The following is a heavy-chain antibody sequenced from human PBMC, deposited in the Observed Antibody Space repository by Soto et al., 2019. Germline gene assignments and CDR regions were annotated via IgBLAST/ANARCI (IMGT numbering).Heavy chain of an antibody. CDR2: ISQDGSNK. CDR3: AKVEGYTHGGFDY. Sequence: QVQLVESGGGVVQPGRSLRLSCTTSGFTFSNYGMHWVRQVPGKGLEWVVVISQDGSNKYYADSVKGRFTISRDNSKNMVYLQMNSLRDEDTAIYYCAKVEGYTHGGFDYWGQGILVTVSS. CDR1: GFTFSNYG. V-gene: IGHV3-30*18. J-gene: IGHJ4*02. D-gene: IGHD5-18*01.